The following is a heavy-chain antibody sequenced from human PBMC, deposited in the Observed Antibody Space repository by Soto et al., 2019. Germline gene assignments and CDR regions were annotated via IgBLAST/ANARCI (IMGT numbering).Heavy chain of an antibody. Sequence: QVQLVQSGAEVKKPGSSVKVSCKASGGTFSSYTISWVRQAPGQGLEWMGRIIPILGIANYAQKFQGRVTITADTSTSTAYMELSSLRAEDTAVYYCARLVGTADFDYWGQGTLVTVSS. CDR3: ARLVGTADFDY. V-gene: IGHV1-69*02. CDR1: GGTFSSYT. D-gene: IGHD5-18*01. J-gene: IGHJ4*02. CDR2: IIPILGIA.